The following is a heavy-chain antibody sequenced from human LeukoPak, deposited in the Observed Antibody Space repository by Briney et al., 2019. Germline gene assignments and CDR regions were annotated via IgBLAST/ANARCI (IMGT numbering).Heavy chain of an antibody. V-gene: IGHV4-39*01. CDR1: GGSISSSNYY. D-gene: IGHD6-19*01. J-gene: IGHJ4*02. CDR2: IYYSGST. CDR3: ARHASVDGNWPRPLDY. Sequence: PLETLSLTCTVSGGSISSSNYYWGWIRQPPGKGLEWIGNIYYSGSTYYKPSLKTRVTISVDASKNQFSLKLTSVTAADTAVYYCARHASVDGNWPRPLDYWGQGSLVTVSS.